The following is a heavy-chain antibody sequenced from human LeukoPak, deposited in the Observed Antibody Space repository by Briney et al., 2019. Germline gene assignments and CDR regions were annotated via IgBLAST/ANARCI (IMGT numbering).Heavy chain of an antibody. V-gene: IGHV4-59*01. Sequence: SETLCLTCAVYGGSFSSYYWSWIRQPPGKGLEWIGYIYYSGSTNYNPSLKSRVTISVDTSKNQFSLKLSSVTAADTAVYYCARGSRYDFWSGYHTDTTASDAFDIWGQGTMVTVSS. J-gene: IGHJ3*02. CDR3: ARGSRYDFWSGYHTDTTASDAFDI. D-gene: IGHD3-3*01. CDR1: GGSFSSYY. CDR2: IYYSGST.